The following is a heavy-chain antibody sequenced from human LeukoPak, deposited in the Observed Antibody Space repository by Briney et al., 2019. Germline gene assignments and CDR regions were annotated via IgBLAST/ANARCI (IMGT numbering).Heavy chain of an antibody. Sequence: ASVKVSCKASGYTFTGYYMHWVRQAPGQGLEWMGWINPNSGGTNYAQKFQGRVTMTRDTSISTAYMELSRLRSDDAAVYYCASEGRAIVATTNFDYWGQGTLVTVSS. D-gene: IGHD5-12*01. CDR1: GYTFTGYY. V-gene: IGHV1-2*02. J-gene: IGHJ4*02. CDR2: INPNSGGT. CDR3: ASEGRAIVATTNFDY.